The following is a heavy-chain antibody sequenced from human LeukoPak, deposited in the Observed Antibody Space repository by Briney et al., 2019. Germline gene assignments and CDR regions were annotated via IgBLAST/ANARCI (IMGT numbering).Heavy chain of an antibody. V-gene: IGHV3-15*01. CDR2: IKSKTDGGTT. D-gene: IGHD3-10*01. Sequence: GGSLRLSCAASGFTFSDAWMSWVRQAPGKGLEWVGRIKSKTDGGTTDYAAPVKGRFTISRDDSKNTLYLQMNSLKTEDTAVYYCTTKWIGVTVVPGGTDSWGQGTLVTVSS. CDR1: GFTFSDAW. J-gene: IGHJ4*02. CDR3: TTKWIGVTVVPGGTDS.